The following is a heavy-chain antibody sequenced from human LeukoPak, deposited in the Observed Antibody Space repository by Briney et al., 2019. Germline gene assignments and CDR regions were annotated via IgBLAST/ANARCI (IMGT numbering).Heavy chain of an antibody. V-gene: IGHV3-7*01. CDR3: AGSRMPDDIVVVPGLFDP. CDR1: GFTFSSYW. D-gene: IGHD2-2*01. CDR2: IKQDGSEK. Sequence: PGGSLRLSCAASGFTFSSYWMSWVRQAPGKGLEWVANIKQDGSEKYYVDSVKGRFTISRDNAKNSLYLQMNSLRAEDTAVYYCAGSRMPDDIVVVPGLFDPWGQGTLVTVSS. J-gene: IGHJ5*02.